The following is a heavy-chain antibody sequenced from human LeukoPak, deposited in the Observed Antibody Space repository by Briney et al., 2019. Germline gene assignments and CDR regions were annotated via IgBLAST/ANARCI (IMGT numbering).Heavy chain of an antibody. CDR3: ARAKGVSTGYRPTDY. V-gene: IGHV3-33*01. CDR1: GFTFSSSG. Sequence: GGSLRLSCAASGFTFSSSGMHWVRQAPGKGLEWVAVIWYDGSNRYYADPVKGRFTVSRDNSKNTLYLQMNSLRAEDTAAYYCARAKGVSTGYRPTDYWGQGILVTVSS. CDR2: IWYDGSNR. D-gene: IGHD3-22*01. J-gene: IGHJ4*02.